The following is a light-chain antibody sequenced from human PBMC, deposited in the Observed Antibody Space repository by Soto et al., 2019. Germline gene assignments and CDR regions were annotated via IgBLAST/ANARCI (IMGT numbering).Light chain of an antibody. CDR1: QGISSY. Sequence: DIQLTQSPSFLSASVGDRVTITCRASQGISSYLAGYQQKPGKAPKLLIYAASTLQSGVPPRFSVSGTGTEFTLTISILQPEDFATYYCQQLNSYPRTFGQGTKLEIK. J-gene: IGKJ2*01. CDR3: QQLNSYPRT. V-gene: IGKV1-9*01. CDR2: AAS.